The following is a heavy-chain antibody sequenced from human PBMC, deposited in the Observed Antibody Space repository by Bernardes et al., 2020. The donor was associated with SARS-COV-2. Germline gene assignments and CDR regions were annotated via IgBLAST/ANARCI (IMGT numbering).Heavy chain of an antibody. Sequence: ASVKVACKASGYTFTGYYMHWVRQAPGQGLEWMGWINPNSGGTNYAQKFQGWVTMTRDTSKNQFSLKLSSVTAADTAVYYCARQPPLRFLEWSPVGEGGMDVWGQGTTVTVSS. D-gene: IGHD3-3*01. CDR2: INPNSGGT. CDR3: ARQPPLRFLEWSPVGEGGMDV. J-gene: IGHJ6*02. CDR1: GYTFTGYY. V-gene: IGHV1-2*04.